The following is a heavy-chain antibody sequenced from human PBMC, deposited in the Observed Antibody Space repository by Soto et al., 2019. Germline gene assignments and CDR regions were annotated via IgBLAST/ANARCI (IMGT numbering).Heavy chain of an antibody. CDR2: TYYRSQWYD. CDR1: GDSVSSDTAA. Sequence: PSQTLSLTCAISGDSVSSDTAAWNWIRQSPSRGLEWLGGTYYRSQWYDDYSLSVKSRMTITPDTSKNQFSLHLNSVTPDDTAVYYCAKEFSSSASDDLYYYGMDVWGQGTTVTVSS. J-gene: IGHJ6*02. D-gene: IGHD6-6*01. V-gene: IGHV6-1*01. CDR3: AKEFSSSASDDLYYYGMDV.